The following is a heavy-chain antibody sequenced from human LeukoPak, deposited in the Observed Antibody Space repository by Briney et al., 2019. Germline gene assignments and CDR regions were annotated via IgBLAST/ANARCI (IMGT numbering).Heavy chain of an antibody. J-gene: IGHJ6*02. CDR3: ARVFDWLSFSSYYYGMDV. D-gene: IGHD3-9*01. CDR2: IYSDGST. Sequence: GGSLRLSCAASGFTVSSNYMSWVRQPPGKGLEWVSVIYSDGSTYYADSVKGRFTISRDNSKNTLYLQMNSLRAEDTAVYYCARVFDWLSFSSYYYGMDVWGQGTTVTVSS. V-gene: IGHV3-66*01. CDR1: GFTVSSNY.